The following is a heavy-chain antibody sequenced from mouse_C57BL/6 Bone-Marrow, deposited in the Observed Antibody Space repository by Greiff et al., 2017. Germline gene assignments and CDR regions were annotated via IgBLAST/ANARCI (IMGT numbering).Heavy chain of an antibody. Sequence: QVQLQQPGAELVKPGASVKVSCKASGYTFTSYWMHWVKQRPGQGLEWIGRFHPSDSDTNYNQKFKGKATLTVDKSSSTAYSQHCGLTSEDSAVWYCAIRYYEYEGGGQGTSVTVSA. CDR1: GYTFTSYW. CDR2: FHPSDSDT. CDR3: AIRYYEYEG. D-gene: IGHD2-4*01. V-gene: IGHV1-74*01. J-gene: IGHJ4*01.